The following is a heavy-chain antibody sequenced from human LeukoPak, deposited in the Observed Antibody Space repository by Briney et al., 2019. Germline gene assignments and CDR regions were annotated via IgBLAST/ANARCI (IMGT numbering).Heavy chain of an antibody. J-gene: IGHJ4*02. D-gene: IGHD5-24*01. CDR3: ARHLTEMATLFDY. CDR1: GGSISSYY. CDR2: IYTSGST. V-gene: IGHV4-4*09. Sequence: PSETLPLTCTVSGGSISSYYWSWIRQPPGKGLEWIGYIYTSGSTNYNPSLKSRVTISVDTSKNQFSLKLSSVTAADTAVYYCARHLTEMATLFDYWGQGTLVTVSS.